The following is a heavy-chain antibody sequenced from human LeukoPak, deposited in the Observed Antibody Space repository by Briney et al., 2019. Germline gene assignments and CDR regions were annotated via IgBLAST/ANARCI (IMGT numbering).Heavy chain of an antibody. CDR1: GFTLSSYM. V-gene: IGHV3-23*01. J-gene: IGHJ4*02. CDR3: TKDPLDY. Sequence: GGSLRLSCVASGFTLSSYMMSSVSQAPGKGLEWVSGISGSAGGTFYSDSVRGRFTISRDSPKNTLYLQMNSLRVEDTAVYYCTKDPLDYWGQGTLVTASS. CDR2: ISGSAGGT.